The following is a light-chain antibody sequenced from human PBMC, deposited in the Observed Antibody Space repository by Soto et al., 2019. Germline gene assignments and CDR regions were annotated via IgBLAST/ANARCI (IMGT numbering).Light chain of an antibody. Sequence: EIVLTQSPGTLSLSPGERATLSCRASQSVSSSYLAWYQQKPGQAPRLLIYGASSRATGIPDRFSGSGSGTDFTLTISRLEPEDFAVYYCQQYGNSGWTFGQGTKV. CDR3: QQYGNSGWT. J-gene: IGKJ1*01. CDR1: QSVSSSY. CDR2: GAS. V-gene: IGKV3-20*01.